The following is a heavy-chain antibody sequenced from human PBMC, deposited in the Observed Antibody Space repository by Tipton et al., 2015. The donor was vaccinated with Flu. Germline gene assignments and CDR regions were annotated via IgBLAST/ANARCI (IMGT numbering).Heavy chain of an antibody. CDR1: GFTFSNYA. D-gene: IGHD2-2*01. CDR2: ISDSGSGT. J-gene: IGHJ4*02. Sequence: SLRLSCAASGFTFSNYAMSWVRQAPGKGLEWVSGISDSGSGTYYADSVKGRFTISRDNSKNTLYLQMNSLRADDTALYYCATSGGDCTSPTCYYDFDYWGQGTLVTVSS. V-gene: IGHV3-23*01. CDR3: ATSGGDCTSPTCYYDFDY.